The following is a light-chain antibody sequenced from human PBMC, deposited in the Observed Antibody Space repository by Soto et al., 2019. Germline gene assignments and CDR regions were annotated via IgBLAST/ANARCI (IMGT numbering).Light chain of an antibody. CDR3: MQALQTPWT. J-gene: IGKJ1*01. Sequence: DIVMTQSPLSLPVTPGEPASISCRSSQSLLHSNGYNYLDWYLQKPGQSPQLLIYLGSYRASGVPDRFSGSGSGTDFTLKISRVEAEDVGVYYCMQALQTPWTFGQGTKVGI. V-gene: IGKV2-28*01. CDR1: QSLLHSNGYNY. CDR2: LGS.